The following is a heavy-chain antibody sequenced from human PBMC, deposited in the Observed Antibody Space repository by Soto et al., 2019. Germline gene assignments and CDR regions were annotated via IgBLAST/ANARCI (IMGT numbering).Heavy chain of an antibody. D-gene: IGHD6-13*01. V-gene: IGHV3-30*18. CDR2: ISYNGGDT. CDR3: AKDADTAAAGYFFDY. Sequence: ESGGGVVQPGRSLRLSCSASGFTFSSYGMHWVRQAPGKGLEWVSVISYNGGDTKYSDSVKGRFSISRDNSKNTMYMQMNSLRPEDTAVYYCAKDADTAAAGYFFDYWGQGILVTVSS. J-gene: IGHJ4*02. CDR1: GFTFSSYG.